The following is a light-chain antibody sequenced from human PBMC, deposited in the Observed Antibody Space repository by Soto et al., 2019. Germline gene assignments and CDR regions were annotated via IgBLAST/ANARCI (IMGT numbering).Light chain of an antibody. CDR2: GAS. CDR1: QSISSSY. V-gene: IGKV3-20*01. J-gene: IGKJ1*01. CDR3: QQYSSTFWT. Sequence: EIVLTHSPGTLSLSPGERTTLSCRASQSISSSYLAWYQQKPGQAPRLLVYGASSRTTGIPDRFSGSGSGTDFTLTISRREPEDFALYYCQQYSSTFWTLGQGTKVDIK.